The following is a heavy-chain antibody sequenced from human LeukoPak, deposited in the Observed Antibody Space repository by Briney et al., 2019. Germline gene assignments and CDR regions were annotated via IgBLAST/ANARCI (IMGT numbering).Heavy chain of an antibody. V-gene: IGHV4-59*08. CDR2: IYYSGST. J-gene: IGHJ6*03. Sequence: KPSETLSLTCTVSGGSISTYYWSWIRQPPGKGLEWIGYIYYSGSTNYNPSLKSRVTISVDTSKNQFSLKLSPVTAADTGVYYCARQTNSTWSLYMDVWGKGTTVTVSS. D-gene: IGHD6-13*01. CDR1: GGSISTYY. CDR3: ARQTNSTWSLYMDV.